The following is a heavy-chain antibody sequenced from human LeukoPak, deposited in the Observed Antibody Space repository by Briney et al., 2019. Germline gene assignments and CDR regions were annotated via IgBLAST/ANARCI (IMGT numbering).Heavy chain of an antibody. CDR3: ARENTIFGVVTPYYYYYMDV. CDR2: ISAYNGNT. V-gene: IGHV1-18*01. D-gene: IGHD3-3*01. Sequence: ASVKVSCKASGGTFTSYDINWVRQAPGQGLEWMGWISAYNGNTNYAQKLQGRVTMTTDTSTSTAYMELRSLRSDDTAEYYCARENTIFGVVTPYYYYYMDVWGKGTTVTVSS. J-gene: IGHJ6*03. CDR1: GGTFTSYD.